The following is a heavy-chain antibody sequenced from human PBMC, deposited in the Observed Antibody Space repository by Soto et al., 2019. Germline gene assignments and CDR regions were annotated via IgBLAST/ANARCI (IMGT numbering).Heavy chain of an antibody. D-gene: IGHD3-3*01. CDR2: FYYTGGT. CDR3: ASPRQGNYDFLSGYYALDY. V-gene: IGHV4-39*01. J-gene: IGHJ4*02. Sequence: SETLSLTCTVSGGSISSGRSYWGWVRQPPGKGLEWIVRFYYTGGTYSTYYNPSLKSRVTISVDTSKSQFSLNLRSVTAADTAVYYCASPRQGNYDFLSGYYALDYWGQGTLVTVSS. CDR1: GGSISSGRSY.